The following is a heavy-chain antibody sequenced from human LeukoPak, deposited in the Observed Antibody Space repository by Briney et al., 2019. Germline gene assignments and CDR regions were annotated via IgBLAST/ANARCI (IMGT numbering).Heavy chain of an antibody. D-gene: IGHD3-10*01. CDR1: GFTFNDYY. V-gene: IGHV3-11*06. J-gene: IGHJ3*02. Sequence: PGGSLRLSCAASGFTFNDYYMSWVRQAPGKGLEWVSSISSSSSYIYYADSVKGRFTISRDNAKNSLYLQMNSLRAEDTAVYYSAREITMVRGVLLRAFDIWGQGTMVTVSS. CDR2: ISSSSSYI. CDR3: AREITMVRGVLLRAFDI.